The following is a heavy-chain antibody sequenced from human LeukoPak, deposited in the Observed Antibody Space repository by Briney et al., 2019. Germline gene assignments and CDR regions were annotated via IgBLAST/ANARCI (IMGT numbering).Heavy chain of an antibody. CDR2: IYHSGTT. J-gene: IGHJ4*02. D-gene: IGHD5-12*01. CDR3: TRGGYSDYDYRPSV. CDR1: GGSISTLH. Sequence: SETLSLTCTVSGGSISTLHCSWVGPPAGEGPGWNGYIYHSGTTNYSSSLKRRVTISVDTSNTQLSLKLNPVTAADTAVYYWTRGGYSDYDYRPSVWGQGVLVTVSS. V-gene: IGHV4-59*01.